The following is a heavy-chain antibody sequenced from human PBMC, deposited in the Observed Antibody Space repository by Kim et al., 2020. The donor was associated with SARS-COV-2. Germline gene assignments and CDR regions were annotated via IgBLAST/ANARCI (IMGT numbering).Heavy chain of an antibody. Sequence: GGSLRLSCAASGFTFGDYAMHWVRQAPGKGLEWVSGISWNSGSIGYADSVKGRFTISRDNAKNSLYLQMNSLRAEDTALYYCAKAVVVTAISLYYFDYWGQGTLVTVSS. D-gene: IGHD2-21*02. J-gene: IGHJ4*02. CDR1: GFTFGDYA. CDR3: AKAVVVTAISLYYFDY. CDR2: ISWNSGSI. V-gene: IGHV3-9*01.